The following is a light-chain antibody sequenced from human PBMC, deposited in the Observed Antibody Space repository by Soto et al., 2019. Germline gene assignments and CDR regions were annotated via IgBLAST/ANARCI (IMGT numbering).Light chain of an antibody. CDR2: QVS. CDR3: SSYASSSTLV. J-gene: IGLJ2*01. V-gene: IGLV2-14*01. Sequence: QSVLTQPASVSGSPGQSITISCTGTSSDVGDYNYVSWYQHHPGKAPKIMIYQVSNRPSGVSNRFSGSKSGNTASLTISGLQAEDEADYYCSSYASSSTLVFGGGTQLTVL. CDR1: SSDVGDYNY.